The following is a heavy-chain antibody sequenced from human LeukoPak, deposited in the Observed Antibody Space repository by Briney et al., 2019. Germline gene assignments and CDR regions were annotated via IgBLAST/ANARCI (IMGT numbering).Heavy chain of an antibody. J-gene: IGHJ5*02. Sequence: PGGSLRLSCAASGFTFDDYAMNWVRQAPGKGLEWVSLNSGDGYSSYYADSVKGRFTISRDNAKNSLYLQMNSLRAEDTAVYYCAREKRITMVRGARGWFDPWGQGTLVTVSS. CDR1: GFTFDDYA. CDR3: AREKRITMVRGARGWFDP. D-gene: IGHD3-10*01. V-gene: IGHV3-43*02. CDR2: NSGDGYSS.